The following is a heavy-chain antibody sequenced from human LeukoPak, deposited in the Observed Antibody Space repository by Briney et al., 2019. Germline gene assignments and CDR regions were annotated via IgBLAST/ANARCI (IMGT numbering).Heavy chain of an antibody. V-gene: IGHV4-38-2*01. Sequence: PSETLSLTCAVSGYSIRSDYYWGWIRQPPGKGLEWIGSIYQSGSTHYNPSLKSRVTISIDTSKNQFSLKLSSMTAADTAVYYCARNSCWYFDHWGQGTLVTVSS. D-gene: IGHD6-13*01. J-gene: IGHJ5*02. CDR3: ARNSCWYFDH. CDR2: IYQSGST. CDR1: GYSIRSDYY.